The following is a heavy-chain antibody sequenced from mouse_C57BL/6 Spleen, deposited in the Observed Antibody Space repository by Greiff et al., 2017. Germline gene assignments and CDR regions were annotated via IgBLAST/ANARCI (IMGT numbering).Heavy chain of an antibody. J-gene: IGHJ1*03. CDR2: IDPNSGGT. V-gene: IGHV1-72*01. CDR3: ARGFITTVVATGYFDV. D-gene: IGHD1-1*01. Sequence: VQLQQPGAELVKPGASVKLSCKASGFTFTSYWMHWVKQRPGRGLEWIGRIDPNSGGTKYTEKFKSKATLTVDKPSSTAYMQLSSLTSEDSAVYYCARGFITTVVATGYFDVWGKGTTVTVSS. CDR1: GFTFTSYW.